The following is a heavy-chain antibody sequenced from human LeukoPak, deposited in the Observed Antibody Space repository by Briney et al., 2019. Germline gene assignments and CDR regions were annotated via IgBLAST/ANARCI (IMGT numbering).Heavy chain of an antibody. V-gene: IGHV3-48*04. CDR2: ISSSSSTI. Sequence: GGSLRPSCAASGFTFSSYSMNWVRQAPGKGLEWVSYISSSSSTIYYADSVKGRFTISRDNAKNSLDLQMESLRAEDTAVYYCAKDTGSPADAITMEDNAFDIWGQGTMVTVSS. D-gene: IGHD3-3*01. CDR3: AKDTGSPADAITMEDNAFDI. J-gene: IGHJ3*02. CDR1: GFTFSSYS.